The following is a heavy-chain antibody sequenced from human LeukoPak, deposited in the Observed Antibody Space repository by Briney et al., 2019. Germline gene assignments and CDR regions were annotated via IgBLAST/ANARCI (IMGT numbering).Heavy chain of an antibody. V-gene: IGHV1-18*01. CDR2: IGAYNGHT. J-gene: IGHJ4*02. Sequence: GASVKVSCKASGFTFTSYGISWVRQAPGQGLEWMGWIGAYNGHTKCVEKFQGRVTMTTDTSTSTAYMELRSLRSDDTAVYYCAKDHQYDFVYWGQGTLVTVSS. D-gene: IGHD2-2*01. CDR1: GFTFTSYG. CDR3: AKDHQYDFVY.